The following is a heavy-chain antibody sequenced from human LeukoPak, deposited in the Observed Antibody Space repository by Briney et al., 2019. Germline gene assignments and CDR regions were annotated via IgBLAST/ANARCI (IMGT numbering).Heavy chain of an antibody. D-gene: IGHD5-12*01. J-gene: IGHJ6*03. CDR3: ARGGIVATRTIGYYYYYMDV. CDR1: GHTLTELS. Sequence: ASVKVSCKVSGHTLTELSMHWVRQAPGKGLEWMGGFDPEDGETIYAQKFQGRVTMTRNTSISTAYMELSSLRSEDTAVYYCARGGIVATRTIGYYYYYMDVWGKGTTVTISS. V-gene: IGHV1-24*01. CDR2: FDPEDGET.